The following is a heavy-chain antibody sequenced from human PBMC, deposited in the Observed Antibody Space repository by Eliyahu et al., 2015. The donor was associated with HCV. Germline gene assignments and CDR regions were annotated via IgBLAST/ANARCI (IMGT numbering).Heavy chain of an antibody. CDR1: GFXFSSYG. V-gene: IGHV3-33*01. D-gene: IGHD6-19*01. Sequence: QVQLVESGGGVVQPGRSLRLSCAASGFXFSSYGMHWVRQAPGKGLGWVAVIWYDGSNKYYADSVKGRFTISRDNSKNTLYLQMNSLRAEDTAVYYCARAGIAEAYYFDYWGQGTLVTVSS. CDR2: IWYDGSNK. J-gene: IGHJ4*02. CDR3: ARAGIAEAYYFDY.